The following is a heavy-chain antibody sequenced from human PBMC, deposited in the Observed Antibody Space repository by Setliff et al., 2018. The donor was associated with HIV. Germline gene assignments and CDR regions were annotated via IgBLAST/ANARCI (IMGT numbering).Heavy chain of an antibody. J-gene: IGHJ4*02. Sequence: SGPTLVNPTQTLTLTCTFSGFSLSTSGAGVGWIRQPPGRALEWLALIYWSDDKRFNPSLKSRLTITKDTSKNHVVLTMTNMDPVDTATYYCAYSGRQLRGPYFDFWGQGTPVTVSS. CDR1: GFSLSTSGAG. V-gene: IGHV2-5*01. CDR2: IYWSDDK. D-gene: IGHD1-1*01. CDR3: AYSGRQLRGPYFDF.